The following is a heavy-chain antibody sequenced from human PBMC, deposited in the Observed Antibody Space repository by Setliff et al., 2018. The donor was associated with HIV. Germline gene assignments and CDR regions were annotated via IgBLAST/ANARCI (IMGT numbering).Heavy chain of an antibody. CDR2: INSNNGGT. V-gene: IGHV1-2*02. CDR3: AREEGYYDGKGALDY. CDR1: GYTFTAYY. Sequence: GASVMVSCKASGYTFTAYYIHWVRRAPGQGLEWMGWINSNNGGTKYAQNFQGRVTMTRDTSITTAYMELSSLISDDTAVYYCAREEGYYDGKGALDYWGQGMLVTVSS. J-gene: IGHJ4*02. D-gene: IGHD3-22*01.